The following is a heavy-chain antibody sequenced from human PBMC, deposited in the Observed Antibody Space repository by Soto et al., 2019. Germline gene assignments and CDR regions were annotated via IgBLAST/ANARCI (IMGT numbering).Heavy chain of an antibody. J-gene: IGHJ4*02. V-gene: IGHV4-31*03. Sequence: QVQLQESGPGLVKPSGTLSLTCTVSGVSINNGNDYWTWIRQHPGKGLEWIGHVHYSGSIHYNPDLQSRGTMSGDTSKNQVSLELMSATVAETAVYYGVRCTDLYKSGFWGQGTLVTVSS. CDR3: VRCTDLYKSGF. CDR1: GVSINNGNDY. D-gene: IGHD1-20*01. CDR2: VHYSGSI.